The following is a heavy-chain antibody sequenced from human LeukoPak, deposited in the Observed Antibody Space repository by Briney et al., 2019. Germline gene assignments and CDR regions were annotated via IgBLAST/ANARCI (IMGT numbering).Heavy chain of an antibody. CDR2: IYTSGST. D-gene: IGHD6-19*01. J-gene: IGHJ4*02. CDR3: ARGGGWLPFDY. CDR1: GGSISSSSYY. Sequence: PSETLSLTCTVSGGSISSSSYYWGWIRQPPGKGLDWIGRIYTSGSTNYNPSLESRVTISVDTSKNQFSLKLSSVTAADTAVYYCARGGGWLPFDYWGQGTLVTVSS. V-gene: IGHV4-39*07.